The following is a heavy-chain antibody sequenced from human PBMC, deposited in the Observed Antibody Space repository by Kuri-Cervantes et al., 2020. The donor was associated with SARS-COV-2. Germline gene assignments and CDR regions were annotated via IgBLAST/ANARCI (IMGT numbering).Heavy chain of an antibody. Sequence: GESLKISCAASGFSFDDYTMHWVRQAPGKGLEWVSLISWDGDSTYYADSVKGRFVISRDNSKNTVFLQMNSLRNEDTALYYCAKAHTDVAGTSFDYWGQGTLVTVSS. J-gene: IGHJ4*02. CDR2: ISWDGDST. CDR3: AKAHTDVAGTSFDY. CDR1: GFSFDDYT. D-gene: IGHD1-7*01. V-gene: IGHV3-43*01.